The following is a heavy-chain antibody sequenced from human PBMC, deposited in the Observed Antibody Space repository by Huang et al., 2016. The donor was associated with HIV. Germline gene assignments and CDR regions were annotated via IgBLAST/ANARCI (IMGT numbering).Heavy chain of an antibody. V-gene: IGHV3-21*01. CDR3: ARGGPVGYFNL. J-gene: IGHJ4*03. Sequence: EVQLVESGGALVKPGGSLRLACAATGVLFTPFTMHWVRQGTGKGLEWVSSISGSGSSIYYADAVRGRFTISRDNTKESLYLQMSRLSVDDTAFYFCARGGPVGYFNLWGHGTLVSVSS. CDR1: GVLFTPFT. D-gene: IGHD2-15*01. CDR2: ISGSGSSI.